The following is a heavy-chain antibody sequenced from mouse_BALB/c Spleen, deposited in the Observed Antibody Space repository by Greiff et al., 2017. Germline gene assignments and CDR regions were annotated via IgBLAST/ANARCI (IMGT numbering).Heavy chain of an antibody. J-gene: IGHJ2*01. CDR2: IYPGDGDT. CDR3: ARQQYGNYVFDY. D-gene: IGHD2-10*02. V-gene: IGHV1-80*01. Sequence: VKLVESGAELVRPGSSVKISCKASGYAFSSYWMNWVKQRPGQGLEWIGQIYPGDGDTNYNGKFKGKATLTADKSSSTAYMQLSSLTSEDSAVYFCARQQYGNYVFDYWGQGTTLTVSS. CDR1: GYAFSSYW.